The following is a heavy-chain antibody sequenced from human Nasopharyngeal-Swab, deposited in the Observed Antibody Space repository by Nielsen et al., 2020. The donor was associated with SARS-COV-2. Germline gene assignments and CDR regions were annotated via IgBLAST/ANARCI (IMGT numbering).Heavy chain of an antibody. Sequence: WIRQPPGKGLEWIGFIYYSGTTSYNPSPMSRVTITVDTSKNQFSLDLNSVTAADTAVYHCAGGTYYYYGMDVWGQGITVTVSS. CDR2: IYYSGTT. V-gene: IGHV4-59*01. J-gene: IGHJ6*02. D-gene: IGHD3-16*01. CDR3: AGGTYYYYGMDV.